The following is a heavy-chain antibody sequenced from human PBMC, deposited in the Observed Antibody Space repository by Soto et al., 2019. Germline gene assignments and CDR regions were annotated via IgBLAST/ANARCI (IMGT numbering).Heavy chain of an antibody. Sequence: GASVKVSCKASGYTFTSYGISWVRQAPGQGLEWMGWISAYNGNTKYAQKLQGRVTMTTDTSTSTAYMEVRSLRSDDTAVYYCARDLAVGLVDYWGQGTLVTSPQ. D-gene: IGHD6-19*01. CDR2: ISAYNGNT. CDR1: GYTFTSYG. J-gene: IGHJ4*02. V-gene: IGHV1-18*01. CDR3: ARDLAVGLVDY.